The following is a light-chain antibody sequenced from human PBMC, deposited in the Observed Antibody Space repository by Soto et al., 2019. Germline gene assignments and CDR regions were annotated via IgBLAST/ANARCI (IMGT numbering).Light chain of an antibody. CDR3: QQYYNYPLT. Sequence: AIRMTQSPSSLSASTGDRVTITCRARQGISSYLAWYQQKPGKAPKLLIYAASTLQRGVPSRFSGSGSGTDFTLTFSCLQSEDFATYYCQQYYNYPLTFGQGTKVEIK. CDR1: QGISSY. V-gene: IGKV1-8*01. J-gene: IGKJ1*01. CDR2: AAS.